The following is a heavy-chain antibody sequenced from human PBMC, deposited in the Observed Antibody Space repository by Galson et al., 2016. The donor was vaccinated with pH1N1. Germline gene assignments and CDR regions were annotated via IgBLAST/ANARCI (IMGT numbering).Heavy chain of an antibody. Sequence: TLSLTCTVSGGSISGYYWSWIRQHPGKGLEWIGYIYYSGSTYYNPSLKSRVTISVDTSKNQFSLKQNSVTAADTAVYYCARENIVLGEGWTYGMDVWGQGTTVTVSS. CDR2: IYYSGST. CDR1: GGSISGYY. J-gene: IGHJ6*02. D-gene: IGHD2/OR15-2a*01. CDR3: ARENIVLGEGWTYGMDV. V-gene: IGHV4-31*03.